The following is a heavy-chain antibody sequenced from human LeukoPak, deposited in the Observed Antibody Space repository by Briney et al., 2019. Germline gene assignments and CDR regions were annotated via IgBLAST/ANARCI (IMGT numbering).Heavy chain of an antibody. Sequence: ASVKVSCTASGYTFTGQYRHWVRQAPGQGLEWMGWINPHSGDTHYAQKFQGRVTMTTDTSISTVHMELSSLTSDDTAVYYCASRSAPGNWFLHYWGQGTLVTVSS. CDR2: INPHSGDT. CDR3: ASRSAPGNWFLHY. J-gene: IGHJ4*02. D-gene: IGHD3-10*01. CDR1: GYTFTGQY. V-gene: IGHV1-2*02.